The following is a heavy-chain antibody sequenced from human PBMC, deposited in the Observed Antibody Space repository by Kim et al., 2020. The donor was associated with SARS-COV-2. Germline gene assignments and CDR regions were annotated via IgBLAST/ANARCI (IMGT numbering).Heavy chain of an antibody. CDR1: GFTFSSYW. CDR3: ARGVTIAAAAGNFDY. CDR2: IKQDGSEK. V-gene: IGHV3-7*01. J-gene: IGHJ4*02. D-gene: IGHD6-13*01. Sequence: GGSLRLSCAASGFTFSSYWMSWVRQAPGKGLEWVANIKQDGSEKYYVDSVKGRFTISRDNDKNSLYLQMNSLRAEDTAVYYCARGVTIAAAAGNFDYWGQGTLVTVSS.